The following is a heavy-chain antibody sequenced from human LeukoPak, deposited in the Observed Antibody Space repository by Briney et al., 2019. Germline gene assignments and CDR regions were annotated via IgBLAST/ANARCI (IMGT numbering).Heavy chain of an antibody. CDR3: ARAGRQLVRNWFDP. CDR1: GGTFSSYA. V-gene: IGHV1-69*13. Sequence: GASVKVSCKASGGTFSSYAISWVRQAPGQGLEWMGGIIPIFGTANYAQKFQGGVTITADESTSTAYMELSSLRSEDTAVYYCARAGRQLVRNWFDPWGQGTLVTVSS. J-gene: IGHJ5*02. D-gene: IGHD6-6*01. CDR2: IIPIFGTA.